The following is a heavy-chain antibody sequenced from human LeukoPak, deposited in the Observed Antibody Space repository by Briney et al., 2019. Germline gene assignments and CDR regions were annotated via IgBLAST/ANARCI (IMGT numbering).Heavy chain of an antibody. CDR2: IYSCGST. CDR3: ARVVPLMGFPD. CDR1: GFTVSSNY. Sequence: GGSLRLSCAASGFTVSSNYMSWVRQAPGKGLEWVSVIYSCGSTYYADSVKGRFTISRDNSKNTLYLQMNSLRAEDTAVYYCARVVPLMGFPDWGQGTLVTVSS. J-gene: IGHJ4*02. D-gene: IGHD3-16*02. V-gene: IGHV3-66*01.